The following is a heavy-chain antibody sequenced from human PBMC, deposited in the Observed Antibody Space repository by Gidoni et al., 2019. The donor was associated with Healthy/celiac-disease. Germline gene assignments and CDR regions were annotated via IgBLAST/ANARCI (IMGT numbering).Heavy chain of an antibody. V-gene: IGHV4-39*01. CDR3: ARHSDSSGYYYYFDY. D-gene: IGHD3-22*01. J-gene: IGHJ4*02. Sequence: QLQLQESGPGLVKPSDTLSLTCTVSGGSISSSSYYWGWIRQPPGKGLECIGGIYYSGSTYYNPSLKSRVTISVDTSKNQFSLKLSSVTAADTAVYYCARHSDSSGYYYYFDYWGQGTLVTVSS. CDR1: GGSISSSSYY. CDR2: IYYSGST.